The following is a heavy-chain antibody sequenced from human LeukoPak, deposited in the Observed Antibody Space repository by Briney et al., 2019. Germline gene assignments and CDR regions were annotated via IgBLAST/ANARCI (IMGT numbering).Heavy chain of an antibody. D-gene: IGHD4-23*01. CDR1: GYSISSGYY. CDR3: ARVPTYGGSPYYMDV. CDR2: IHYSGIT. Sequence: TSETLSLTCAVSGYSISSGYYWGWVRQPPGKGLEWIGSIHYSGITYYNPSLKSRVTISEYTSKNQFSLKVTSVTAADTAVYYCARVPTYGGSPYYMDVWGKGTTVSVSS. J-gene: IGHJ6*03. V-gene: IGHV4-38-2*01.